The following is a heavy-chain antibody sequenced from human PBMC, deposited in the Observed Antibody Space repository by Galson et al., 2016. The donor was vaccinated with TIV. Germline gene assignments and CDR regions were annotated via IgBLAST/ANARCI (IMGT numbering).Heavy chain of an antibody. CDR1: GYSFTTYW. CDR3: ATSRGHYYGLDV. J-gene: IGHJ6*02. V-gene: IGHV5-51*01. D-gene: IGHD3-16*01. CDR2: IYPGDSDT. Sequence: QSGAEVKKPGESLKISCKASGYSFTTYWICWVRQMPGKGLEWMGIIYPGDSDTRYNPSFQGQVTITADKSITTAYLQWSSLKASDTAMYYCATSRGHYYGLDVWGQGTPVTVSS.